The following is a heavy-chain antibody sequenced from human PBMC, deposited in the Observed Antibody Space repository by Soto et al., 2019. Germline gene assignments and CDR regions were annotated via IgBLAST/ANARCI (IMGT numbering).Heavy chain of an antibody. CDR1: GGSISSGDYY. J-gene: IGHJ5*02. CDR3: ARERPDGARLDP. D-gene: IGHD6-6*01. V-gene: IGHV4-30-4*01. CDR2: IYYSGST. Sequence: QVQLQESGPGLVKPSQTLSVTCTVSGGSISSGDYYWSWIRQPPGKGLEWIGYIYYSGSTYYNPSRKSRVTISVDTSKNQFSLKLSSVTAADTAVYSCARERPDGARLDPWGQGPLVTVSS.